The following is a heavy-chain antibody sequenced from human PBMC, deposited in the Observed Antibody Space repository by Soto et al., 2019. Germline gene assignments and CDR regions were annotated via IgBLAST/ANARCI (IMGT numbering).Heavy chain of an antibody. CDR1: GCTFRSYA. CDR2: ISAYNGNT. D-gene: IGHD3-22*01. J-gene: IGHJ6*02. V-gene: IGHV1-18*01. CDR3: ARDMYYYDSSGYHPQDYYGMDV. Sequence: GASVDGSCTPSGCTFRSYAIICVRQAPGPGLEQMGWISAYNGNTNYAQKLQGRVTMTTDTSTSTAYMELRSLRSDDTAVYYCARDMYYYDSSGYHPQDYYGMDVWGQGTTVTGSS.